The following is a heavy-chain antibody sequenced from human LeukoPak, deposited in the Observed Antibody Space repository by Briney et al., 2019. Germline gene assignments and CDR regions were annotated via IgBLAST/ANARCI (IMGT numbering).Heavy chain of an antibody. CDR1: GGSISSYY. Sequence: TSETLSLTCTVSGGSISSYYWGWVRQPPGKGLEWIGHIYYGGSTYYNSSLKSRITISVDTSKNQFSLKLSSVTAADTAVYYCAPRGFGSGIDYWGQGALVTASS. CDR2: IYYGGST. J-gene: IGHJ4*02. V-gene: IGHV4-59*04. D-gene: IGHD3-10*01. CDR3: APRGFGSGIDY.